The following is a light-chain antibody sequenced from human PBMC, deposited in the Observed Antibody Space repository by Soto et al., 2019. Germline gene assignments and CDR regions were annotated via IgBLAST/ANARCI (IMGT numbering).Light chain of an antibody. CDR1: QGISSY. CDR2: AAS. CDR3: QQSYSLPRT. V-gene: IGKV1-8*01. Sequence: IRMTQSPSSLSSSTEDRVTITCRASQGISSYLAWYQQKPGKAPKLLIYAASSFQSGVPSSFSGSASGTEFTLTISSLQPEDFATYYCQQSYSLPRTFGQGTKVDIK. J-gene: IGKJ1*01.